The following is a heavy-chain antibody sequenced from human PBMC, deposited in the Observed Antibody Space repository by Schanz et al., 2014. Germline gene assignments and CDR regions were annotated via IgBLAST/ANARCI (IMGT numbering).Heavy chain of an antibody. CDR2: IKQDGSEK. J-gene: IGHJ1*01. Sequence: EVQLVESGGGLVQPGGSLRLSCVASGFTFSRYWMSWVRQAPAKGLEWVANIKQDGSEKKYVDNVKGRFTISRDNAKNSLYLQMNSLRAEDTAVYYCARVGADYYDSSGNYYADYLHHWGQGTLVTVSS. CDR3: ARVGADYYDSSGNYYADYLHH. CDR1: GFTFSRYW. V-gene: IGHV3-7*01. D-gene: IGHD3-22*01.